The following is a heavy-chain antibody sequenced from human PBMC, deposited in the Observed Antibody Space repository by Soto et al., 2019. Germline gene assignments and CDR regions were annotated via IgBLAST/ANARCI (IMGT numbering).Heavy chain of an antibody. J-gene: IGHJ5*02. Sequence: PSETLSLTCSVNGDTIKIGSVYWSWIRQSPGNGLEYIGYITYSGMTFQNPSLKSRVTMSVDTPKNQFSLEVRSVTAADTAVYYCARERQVGPYQGRFDPWGQGNVVTVSS. V-gene: IGHV4-31*03. CDR2: ITYSGMT. D-gene: IGHD2-21*01. CDR1: GDTIKIGSVY. CDR3: ARERQVGPYQGRFDP.